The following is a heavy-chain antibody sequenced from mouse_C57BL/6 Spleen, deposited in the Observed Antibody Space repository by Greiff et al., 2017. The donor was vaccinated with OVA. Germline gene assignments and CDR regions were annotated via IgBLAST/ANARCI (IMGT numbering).Heavy chain of an antibody. CDR1: GYTFTDYY. D-gene: IGHD3-1*01. V-gene: IGHV1-26*01. Sequence: VQLQQSGPELVKPGASVKISCKASGYTFTDYYMNWVKQSHGKSLEWIGDINPNNGGTSYNQKFKGKATLTVDKYASTAYMALRSLTSEDSAVYYCARSGRLYWYFDVWGTGTTVTVSS. CDR2: INPNNGGT. CDR3: ARSGRLYWYFDV. J-gene: IGHJ1*03.